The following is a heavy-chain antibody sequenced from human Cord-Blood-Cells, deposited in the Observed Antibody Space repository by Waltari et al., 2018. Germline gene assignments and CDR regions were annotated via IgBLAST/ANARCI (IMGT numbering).Heavy chain of an antibody. CDR3: ARDAPLRSRETGTTNDY. CDR2: IKQDGREK. CDR1: RFSFSSCR. J-gene: IGHJ4*02. D-gene: IGHD1-1*01. V-gene: IGHV3-7*01. Sequence: EVQLVESGGGLLQSGGSLRLCCAASRFSFSSCRLRWLRQAPGQGLEWVANIKQDGREKYYVDSVKGRFTISRDNAKNSLYLQMNSLRAEDTAVYYWARDAPLRSRETGTTNDYWGQGTLVTVSS.